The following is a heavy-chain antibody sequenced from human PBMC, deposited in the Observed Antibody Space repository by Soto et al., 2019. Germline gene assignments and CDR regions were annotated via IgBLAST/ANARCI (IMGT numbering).Heavy chain of an antibody. CDR3: AREIVVVITAHAFDI. V-gene: IGHV3-30-3*01. D-gene: IGHD3-22*01. J-gene: IGHJ3*02. Sequence: GGSLRLSCAASGFTFSSYAMHWVRQAPGKGLEWVAVISYDGSNKYYADSVKGRFTISRDNSKNTLYLQMNSLRAEDTAVYYCAREIVVVITAHAFDIWGQGTMVTVSS. CDR1: GFTFSSYA. CDR2: ISYDGSNK.